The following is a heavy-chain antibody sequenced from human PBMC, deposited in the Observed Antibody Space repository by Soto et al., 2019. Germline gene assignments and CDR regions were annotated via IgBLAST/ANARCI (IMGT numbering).Heavy chain of an antibody. Sequence: GDSLKISCKGSGYSFTSYWIGWVRQMPGKGLEWMGIIYPGDSDTRYSPSFQGQVTISADKSISTAYLQWSSLKASDTAMYYCAWASLFRYYGGGTVYWGQGILVTVSS. D-gene: IGHD3-10*01. CDR3: AWASLFRYYGGGTVY. CDR2: IYPGDSDT. V-gene: IGHV5-51*01. J-gene: IGHJ4*02. CDR1: GYSFTSYW.